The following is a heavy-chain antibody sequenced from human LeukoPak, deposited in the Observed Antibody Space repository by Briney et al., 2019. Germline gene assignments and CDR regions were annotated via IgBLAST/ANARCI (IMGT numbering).Heavy chain of an antibody. CDR1: GFSFMNAW. V-gene: IGHV3-15*01. Sequence: GGSLRLSCAASGFSFMNAWMIWVRQAPGKGLEWVGRIKSNADGGTPDYAAPARGRFTISRDDSKNTLYLQMNSLKTEDTAVYYCTTFYHVYSPYWGRGTLVTVSS. J-gene: IGHJ4*02. CDR3: TTFYHVYSPY. D-gene: IGHD5-12*01. CDR2: IKSNADGGTP.